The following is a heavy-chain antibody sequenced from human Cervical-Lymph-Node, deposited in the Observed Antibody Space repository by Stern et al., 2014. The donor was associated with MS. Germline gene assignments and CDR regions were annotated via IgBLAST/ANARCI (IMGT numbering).Heavy chain of an antibody. CDR2: ISYTGST. J-gene: IGHJ6*02. Sequence: VQLVESGPGLVKPSQTLSLPCSVPGGSISTGGHHRTWVRQHPGRGLEWIGSISYTGSTYYNPSLKSRVNITLDTSKNQFSLKLTSLTAADTAVYYCASQTGTMEGYYYYGMDVWGQGTTVTVSS. CDR3: ASQTGTMEGYYYYGMDV. V-gene: IGHV4-31*03. D-gene: IGHD1-1*01. CDR1: GGSISTGGHH.